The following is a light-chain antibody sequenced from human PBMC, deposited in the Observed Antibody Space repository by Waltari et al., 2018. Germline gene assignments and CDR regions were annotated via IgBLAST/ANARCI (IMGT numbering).Light chain of an antibody. V-gene: IGKV3-11*01. J-gene: IGKJ4*01. CDR2: DAS. CDR3: QQRSNWPLT. CDR1: QSVSSY. Sequence: IVMTQSPAPLSLSPGERTTLSCRASQSVSSYLGWYQQKPGQAPRLLIYDASNRATGIPARFSGSGSGTDFTLTISSLEPEDFAVYYCQQRSNWPLTFGGGTKVEIK.